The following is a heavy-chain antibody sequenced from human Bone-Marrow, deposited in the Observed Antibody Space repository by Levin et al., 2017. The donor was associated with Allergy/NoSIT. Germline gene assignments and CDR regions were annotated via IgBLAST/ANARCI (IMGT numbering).Heavy chain of an antibody. Sequence: GGSLRLSCKGSGYPFTTYWISWVRQMPGKGLEWMGRIDPTDSNTNYNPSFHGHVTISADTSVDTAYLQWSSLKASDTAIYYCAAEDYYGSGTYPGFYYMNVWGKGTTVTVSS. J-gene: IGHJ6*03. V-gene: IGHV5-10-1*01. D-gene: IGHD3-10*01. CDR2: IDPTDSNT. CDR1: GYPFTTYW. CDR3: AAEDYYGSGTYPGFYYMNV.